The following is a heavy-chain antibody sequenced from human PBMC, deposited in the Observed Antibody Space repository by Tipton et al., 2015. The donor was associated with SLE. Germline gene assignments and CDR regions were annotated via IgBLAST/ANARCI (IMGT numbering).Heavy chain of an antibody. J-gene: IGHJ4*02. CDR1: GVSISSGGYY. D-gene: IGHD6-19*01. Sequence: LRLSCTVSGVSISSGGYYWNWIRQHPEKGLEWIGYIYYSGNNYYNPALKGRVAMSIDTSKNQVSLRLNSVTAADTAVYYCATVRLQRDGWYPWDFWGQGTLVTV. CDR3: ATVRLQRDGWYPWDF. V-gene: IGHV4-31*03. CDR2: IYYSGNN.